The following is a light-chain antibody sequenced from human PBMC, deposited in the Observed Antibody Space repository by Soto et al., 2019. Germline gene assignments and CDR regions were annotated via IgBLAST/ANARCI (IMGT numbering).Light chain of an antibody. CDR2: GAS. V-gene: IGKV3-20*01. Sequence: TLSPSTLSVYPGERATLSCRASQSVSSYLAWYQQKPGQAPRLLIYGASSRATGIPDRFSGSGSGTDFTLTISRLEPEDFAVYSCQQYGFSPISFGQGTRLEI. J-gene: IGKJ5*01. CDR1: QSVSSY. CDR3: QQYGFSPIS.